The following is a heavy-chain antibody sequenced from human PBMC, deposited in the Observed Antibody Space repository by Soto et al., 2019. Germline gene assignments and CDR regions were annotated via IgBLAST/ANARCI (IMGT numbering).Heavy chain of an antibody. J-gene: IGHJ4*02. V-gene: IGHV3-23*01. CDR2: ISGSGGST. CDR1: GFTFSSYA. CDR3: AKVHGGHSWQGGVYFDY. Sequence: PGGSLRLSCAASGFTFSSYAMSWVRQAPGKGLEWVSAISGSGGSTYYADSVKGRFTISRDNSKNTLYLQMNSLRAEDTAVYYCAKVHGGHSWQGGVYFDYWGQGTLVTISS. D-gene: IGHD2-15*01.